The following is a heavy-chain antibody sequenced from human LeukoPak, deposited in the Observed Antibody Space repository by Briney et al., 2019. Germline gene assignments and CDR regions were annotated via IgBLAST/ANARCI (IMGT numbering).Heavy chain of an antibody. J-gene: IGHJ4*02. D-gene: IGHD3-22*01. CDR1: GFTFSTYE. CDR3: ARDNYDSSRPYYFDY. CDR2: ISSSGSTI. V-gene: IGHV3-48*03. Sequence: GGSLRLSCAASGFTFSTYEMTWVRQSPGKGLEWVSYISSSGSTIYYADSVKGRFTISRDNARNSLYLQMNSLRAEDTAVYYCARDNYDSSRPYYFDYWGQGTLVTVSS.